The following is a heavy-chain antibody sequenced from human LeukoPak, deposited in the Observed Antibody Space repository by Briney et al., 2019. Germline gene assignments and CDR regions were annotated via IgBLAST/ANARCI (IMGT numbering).Heavy chain of an antibody. D-gene: IGHD4-17*01. Sequence: GGSLRLSCAASGFTFSSYEMNWARQAPGKGLEWVSYISSSGSTIYYADSVKGRFTISRDNAKNSLYLQMNSLRAEDTAVYYCARHYGDWYFDLWGRGTLVTVSS. J-gene: IGHJ2*01. V-gene: IGHV3-48*03. CDR1: GFTFSSYE. CDR2: ISSSGSTI. CDR3: ARHYGDWYFDL.